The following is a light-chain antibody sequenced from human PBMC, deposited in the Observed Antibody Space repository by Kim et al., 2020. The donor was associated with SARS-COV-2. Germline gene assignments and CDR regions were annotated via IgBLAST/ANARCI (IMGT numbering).Light chain of an antibody. CDR2: GAS. J-gene: IGKJ1*01. CDR3: QQYGVSAPWT. Sequence: EIVLTQSPGTLSLSPGERATLSCRASQSVPTYVLAWFQQKPGQAPRLLIYGASNRATGIPDRFSGSGSGTDFTLTISRLEPEDFAVYYCQQYGVSAPWTFGQGTKVEIK. V-gene: IGKV3-20*01. CDR1: QSVPTYV.